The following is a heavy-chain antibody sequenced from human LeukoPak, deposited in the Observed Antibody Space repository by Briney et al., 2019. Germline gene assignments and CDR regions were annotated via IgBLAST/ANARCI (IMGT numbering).Heavy chain of an antibody. Sequence: GGSLRLSCAASGFTFSEYWMSWVRQAPRTGLEWVANINEDGSEKNYVDSVKGRFTISRDNAKNSLYMHMNSLRGEDTIVYYCAQRSTLISDSWGQGTLVTVSS. V-gene: IGHV3-7*05. CDR3: AQRSTLISDS. CDR1: GFTFSEYW. D-gene: IGHD4-23*01. CDR2: INEDGSEK. J-gene: IGHJ5*01.